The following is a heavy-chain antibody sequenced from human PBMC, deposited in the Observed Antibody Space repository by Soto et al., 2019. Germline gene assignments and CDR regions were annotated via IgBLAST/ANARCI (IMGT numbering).Heavy chain of an antibody. D-gene: IGHD2-2*01. CDR1: GGTFSSYA. V-gene: IGHV1-69*06. J-gene: IGHJ6*02. Sequence: SVKVSCKASGGTFSSYAISWVRQAPGQGLEWMGGIIPIFGTANYAQKFQGRVTITADKSTSTAYMELSSLRSEDTAVYYCAREDIVVVPAATLDYYYYGMDVWGQGTTVTVS. CDR2: IIPIFGTA. CDR3: AREDIVVVPAATLDYYYYGMDV.